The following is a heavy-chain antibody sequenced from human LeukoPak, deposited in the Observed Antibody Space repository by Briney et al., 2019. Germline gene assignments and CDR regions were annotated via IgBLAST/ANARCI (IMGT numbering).Heavy chain of an antibody. CDR3: ARAGRLIRGGKGFDP. D-gene: IGHD3-10*01. CDR1: GGSFSGYY. CDR2: INHIVST. J-gene: IGHJ5*02. Sequence: SETLSLTCAVYGGSFSGYYWSWIRQPPGKGLEWIGEINHIVSTNYNPSLKSRVTISVDTSKNQFSLKLSSVTAADTAVYYCARAGRLIRGGKGFDPWGQGTLVTVSS. V-gene: IGHV4-34*01.